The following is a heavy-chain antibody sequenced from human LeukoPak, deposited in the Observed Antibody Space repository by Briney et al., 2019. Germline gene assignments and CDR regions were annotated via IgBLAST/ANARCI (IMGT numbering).Heavy chain of an antibody. CDR1: GFTFSNQW. D-gene: IGHD5-12*01. V-gene: IGHV3-74*01. Sequence: GGSLRLSCEASGFTFSNQWMHWVRQVPGKGLVWVSRINGDGSSTSYADSVKGRFSIFRDNAKNTVSLHMNSLRVEDTAVYYCAKDGRYSGYVFDYWGQGTLVTVSS. CDR2: INGDGSST. J-gene: IGHJ4*02. CDR3: AKDGRYSGYVFDY.